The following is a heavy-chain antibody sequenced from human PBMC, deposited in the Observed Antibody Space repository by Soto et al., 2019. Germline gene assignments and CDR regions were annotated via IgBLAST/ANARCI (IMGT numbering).Heavy chain of an antibody. V-gene: IGHV3-21*01. J-gene: IGHJ6*02. CDR1: GFTFITYS. D-gene: IGHD2-2*02. Sequence: GGSLSLSCVGPGFTFITYSINWGRQAPGKGLEWVSSISSRSDIYYADSVKGRFTISRDNAKNSVSLQMNSLRAEDTAVYYCAREYTAWPLAYGLDVWGQGTTVTVSS. CDR3: AREYTAWPLAYGLDV. CDR2: ISSRSDI.